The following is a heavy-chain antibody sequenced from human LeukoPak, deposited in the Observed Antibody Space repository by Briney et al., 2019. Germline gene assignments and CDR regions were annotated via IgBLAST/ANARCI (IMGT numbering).Heavy chain of an antibody. CDR2: ITNDGSST. CDR1: GLTFSSHW. J-gene: IGHJ4*02. V-gene: IGHV3-74*01. CDR3: AVFGVVITHLDY. Sequence: GGSLRLSCAASGLTFSSHWMHWVRQAPGKGLVWVSRITNDGSSTTYADSVKGRFTISRDNSKNTLYLQMNSLRAEDTAVYYCAVFGVVITHLDYWGQGTLVTVSS. D-gene: IGHD3-3*01.